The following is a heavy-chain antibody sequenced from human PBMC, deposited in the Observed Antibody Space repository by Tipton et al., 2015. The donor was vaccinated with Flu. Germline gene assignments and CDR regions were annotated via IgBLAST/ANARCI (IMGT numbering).Heavy chain of an antibody. V-gene: IGHV4-4*07. CDR3: ARFSVRGESDY. J-gene: IGHJ4*02. CDR1: GGSINSYY. Sequence: TLSLTCTVSGGSINSYYWSWIRQSAEKGLEWIGRIYSSGSTNYNPSLKSRVTMSVDTSKNQFSLKMSSVTAADTAVYYCARFSVRGESDYWGQGTLVTVSS. D-gene: IGHD3-10*01. CDR2: IYSSGST.